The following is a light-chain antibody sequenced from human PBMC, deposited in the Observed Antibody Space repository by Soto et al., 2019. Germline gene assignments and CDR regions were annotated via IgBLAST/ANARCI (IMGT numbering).Light chain of an antibody. J-gene: IGKJ1*01. CDR1: QSVSNY. CDR3: HHRVNWPWT. V-gene: IGKV3-11*01. Sequence: EIVLTQSPATLSFSPGERATLSCRTSQSVSNYLAWYQQKPGQAPRLLIYDVSNRATGIPARFSGSGSGTDFTLTVSSLEPEDFAVYYCHHRVNWPWTFGQGTKVDIK. CDR2: DVS.